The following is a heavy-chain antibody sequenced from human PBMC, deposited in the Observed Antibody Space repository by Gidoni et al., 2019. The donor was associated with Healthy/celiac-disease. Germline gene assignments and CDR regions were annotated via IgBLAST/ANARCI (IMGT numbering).Heavy chain of an antibody. D-gene: IGHD2-15*01. J-gene: IGHJ3*02. CDR3: ARQEVADIVVVVAEHAFDI. CDR1: GGSFSGYY. CDR2: INHSGST. V-gene: IGHV4-34*01. Sequence: QVPLQQWGAGLLKPSETLSLTCAVYGGSFSGYYWSWIRQPPGKGLEWIGEINHSGSTNYHPSLKSRVTISVDTSKNQFSLKLSSVTAADTAVYYCARQEVADIVVVVAEHAFDIWGQGTMVTVSS.